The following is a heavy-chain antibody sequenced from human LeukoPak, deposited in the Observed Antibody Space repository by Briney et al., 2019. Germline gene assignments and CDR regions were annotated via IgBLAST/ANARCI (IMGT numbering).Heavy chain of an antibody. CDR3: ARDKYSSSSGGFDY. J-gene: IGHJ4*02. Sequence: NPGGSLRLSCAASGFTFSSYSINWVPQAPGKALEWVSSISSSSRYIIYADSVKGRFTISRDNAKNSLYLQMNSQRAEDRAVYYCARDKYSSSSGGFDYWGQGTLVTVSS. V-gene: IGHV3-21*01. D-gene: IGHD6-6*01. CDR1: GFTFSSYS. CDR2: ISSSSRYI.